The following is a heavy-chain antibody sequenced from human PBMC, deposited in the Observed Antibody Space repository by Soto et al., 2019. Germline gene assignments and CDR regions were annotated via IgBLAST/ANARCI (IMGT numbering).Heavy chain of an antibody. Sequence: SVKVSCKASGGTFSSYTISWVRQAPGQGLEWMGRIIPILGIANYAQKFQGRVTITADKSTSTAYMELSSLRSEDTAVYYCARGGLFVLVPAAMMVSGYYYYGMDVWGQGTTVTVSS. D-gene: IGHD2-2*01. CDR1: GGTFSSYT. V-gene: IGHV1-69*02. CDR3: ARGGLFVLVPAAMMVSGYYYYGMDV. CDR2: IIPILGIA. J-gene: IGHJ6*02.